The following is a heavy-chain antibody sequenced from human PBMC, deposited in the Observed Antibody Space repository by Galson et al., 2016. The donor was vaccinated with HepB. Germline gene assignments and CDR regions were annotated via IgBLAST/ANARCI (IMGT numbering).Heavy chain of an antibody. V-gene: IGHV3-7*01. CDR3: ARAYFDFWSAHGY. D-gene: IGHD3-3*01. CDR1: GFTFRNYW. Sequence: SLRLSCAGSGFTFRNYWMSWVRQAPGKGLEWVANIKHDGGERYYVDSVKGRFTISRDNAKNSLFLQMDSLRAEDTAVYFCARAYFDFWSAHGYWGQGILVTVSS. J-gene: IGHJ4*02. CDR2: IKHDGGER.